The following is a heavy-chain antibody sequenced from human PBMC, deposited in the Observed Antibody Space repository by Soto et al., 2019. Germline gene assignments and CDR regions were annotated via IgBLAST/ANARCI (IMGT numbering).Heavy chain of an antibody. J-gene: IGHJ5*02. D-gene: IGHD6-13*01. CDR1: GFTFSSYA. CDR3: AKEALSIAAAGTYWFDP. Sequence: VQLLESGGGLVQPGGSLRLSCAASGFTFSSYAMSWVRQAPGKGLEWVSAISGSGGSTYYADSVKGRFTISRDNSKHTLYLQMNSLRDEDTAVYYCAKEALSIAAAGTYWFDPWGQGTLVTVSS. CDR2: ISGSGGST. V-gene: IGHV3-23*01.